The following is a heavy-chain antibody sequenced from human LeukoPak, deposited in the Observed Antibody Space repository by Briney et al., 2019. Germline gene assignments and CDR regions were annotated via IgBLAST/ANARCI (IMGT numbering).Heavy chain of an antibody. CDR1: GYTFTNYY. V-gene: IGHV1-2*06. D-gene: IGHD3-16*01. CDR2: IDPNNGDA. Sequence: GASVKVSCKASGYTFTNYYIHWVRQAPGQGLEWVGRIDPNNGDANYAQKFQGRVTMTRDTSITTAYMELSSLRSADTAVYYCSNVFVASPWGQGTLVTVSS. CDR3: SNVFVASP. J-gene: IGHJ5*02.